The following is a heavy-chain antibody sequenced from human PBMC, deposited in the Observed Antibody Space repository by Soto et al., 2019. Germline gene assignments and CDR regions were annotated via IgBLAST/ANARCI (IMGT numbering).Heavy chain of an antibody. CDR3: ARDRGSEATSGSFDY. D-gene: IGHD5-12*01. J-gene: IGHJ4*02. Sequence: QVQLQESGPGLVKPSETLSLTCTVSGGSIGSYYGGWIRQPPGRGLRWIGYIYYSGSPNYNPSLKSRVTISVDTSKNQFSLKLSSVTAADTAVYYCARDRGSEATSGSFDYWGQGTLVTVSS. CDR1: GGSIGSYY. V-gene: IGHV4-59*01. CDR2: IYYSGSP.